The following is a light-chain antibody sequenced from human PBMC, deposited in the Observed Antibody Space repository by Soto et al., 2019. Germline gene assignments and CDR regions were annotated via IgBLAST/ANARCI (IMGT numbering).Light chain of an antibody. Sequence: EIVLTQSPGTLSLSPGERATLSCRASQSVSSSYLAWYQQKPGQAPRLLIYGASSRATGIPDRFSGSGSGTDFTLTISRLEPEDFAVYYCHQYGSFSITFGQGTRLEIK. V-gene: IGKV3-20*01. CDR2: GAS. CDR3: HQYGSFSIT. J-gene: IGKJ5*01. CDR1: QSVSSSY.